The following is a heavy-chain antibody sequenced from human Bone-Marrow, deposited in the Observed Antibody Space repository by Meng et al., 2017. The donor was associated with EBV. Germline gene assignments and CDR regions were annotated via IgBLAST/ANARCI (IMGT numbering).Heavy chain of an antibody. CDR2: INTNTGNP. V-gene: IGHV7-4-1*02. J-gene: IGHJ5*02. CDR1: GYTFTDYS. CDR3: ARFGELFRNWFDP. D-gene: IGHD3-10*01. Sequence: QVRLVQSGSELTNPGASVKVSCKASGYTFTDYSLNWVRQAPGQGLEWMGWINTNTGNPTYAQGFTGRFVFSLDTSVSTAYLQISSLKAEDTAVYYCARFGELFRNWFDPWGQGTLVTVSS.